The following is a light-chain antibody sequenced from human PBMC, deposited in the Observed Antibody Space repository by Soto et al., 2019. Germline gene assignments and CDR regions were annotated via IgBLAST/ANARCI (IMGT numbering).Light chain of an antibody. J-gene: IGKJ4*01. CDR3: QQYDNLLT. CDR2: DAS. V-gene: IGKV1-33*01. Sequence: DIQMTQSPSSLSASVGDRVTITCQASQDISNYLNGYQQKPGKAPKLLIYDASNLETGVPSRFSGSGSGTDFTFTISSLQPEDMATYYCQQYDNLLTFGGGTKVEIK. CDR1: QDISNY.